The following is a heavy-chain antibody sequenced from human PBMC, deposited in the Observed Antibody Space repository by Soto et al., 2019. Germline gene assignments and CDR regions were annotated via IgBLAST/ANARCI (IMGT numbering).Heavy chain of an antibody. CDR2: INAGNGNT. CDR3: ARGPGGPDGPGDY. CDR1: GYTFTSYA. J-gene: IGHJ4*02. Sequence: QVQLVQSGAEVKKPGASVKVSCKASGYTFTSYAMHWVRQAPGQRLEWMGWINAGNGNTNYSQKFQGRVTITRDTSGSTAYLELSSLRSEDTAVYYWARGPGGPDGPGDYWGQGTLVTVSS. D-gene: IGHD2-15*01. V-gene: IGHV1-3*01.